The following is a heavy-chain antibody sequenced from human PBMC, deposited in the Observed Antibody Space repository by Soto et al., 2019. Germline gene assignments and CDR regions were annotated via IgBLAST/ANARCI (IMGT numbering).Heavy chain of an antibody. V-gene: IGHV3-7*01. D-gene: IGHD2-15*01. CDR3: AKDGRPSNCSGGSCYWGVFDY. CDR2: INQDGSEN. CDR1: GFTFSRYW. J-gene: IGHJ4*02. Sequence: GGSLRLSCAASGFTFSRYWMSWVRQAPGKGLEWVANINQDGSENYYVDSVKGRFTISRDNAKNSLSLQMHSPRAEDTAVYYCAKDGRPSNCSGGSCYWGVFDYWGQGT.